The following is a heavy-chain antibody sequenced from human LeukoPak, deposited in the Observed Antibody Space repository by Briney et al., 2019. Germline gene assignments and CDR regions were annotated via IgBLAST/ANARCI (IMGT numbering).Heavy chain of an antibody. CDR1: GYSFTSYW. CDR2: IYPGDSDT. J-gene: IGHJ6*03. Sequence: GESLKISCKGSGYSFTSYWIGWVRQMPGKGLEWMGIIYPGDSDTRYSPSFQGQVTTSADKSISTAYLQWSSLKASDTAMYYCARLIGYCSSTSCPTYYYYYYMDVWGKGTTVTVSS. D-gene: IGHD2-2*01. CDR3: ARLIGYCSSTSCPTYYYYYYMDV. V-gene: IGHV5-51*01.